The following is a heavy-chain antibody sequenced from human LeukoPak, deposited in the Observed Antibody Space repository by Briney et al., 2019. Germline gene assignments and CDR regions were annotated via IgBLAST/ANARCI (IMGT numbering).Heavy chain of an antibody. V-gene: IGHV3-23*01. Sequence: GGSLRLSCAASGFTFSGYSMNWVRQAPGKGLEWVSAISGSGGSTYYADSVKGRFTISRDNSKNTLYLQMSSLRAEDTAVYYCAKGPDVDIVATIRDYWGQGTLVTVSS. CDR1: GFTFSGYS. CDR3: AKGPDVDIVATIRDY. D-gene: IGHD5-12*01. CDR2: ISGSGGST. J-gene: IGHJ4*02.